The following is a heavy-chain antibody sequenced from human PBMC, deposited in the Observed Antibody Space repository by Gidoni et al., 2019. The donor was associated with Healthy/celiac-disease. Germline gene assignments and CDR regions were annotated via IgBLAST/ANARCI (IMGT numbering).Heavy chain of an antibody. CDR2: IYYSGST. J-gene: IGHJ6*02. Sequence: QVQLQESGPGLVKPSETLSLTCTVSGGSVSSGSYYWSWIRQPPGKGLEWIGYIYYSGSTNYNPSLKSRVTISVDTSKNQFSLKLSSVTAADTAVYYCASGSYYYRYGMDVWGQGTTVTVSS. V-gene: IGHV4-61*01. CDR3: ASGSYYYRYGMDV. CDR1: GGSVSSGSYY. D-gene: IGHD1-26*01.